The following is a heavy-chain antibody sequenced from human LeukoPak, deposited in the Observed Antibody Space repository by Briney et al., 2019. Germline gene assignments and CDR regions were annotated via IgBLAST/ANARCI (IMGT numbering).Heavy chain of an antibody. CDR2: IYTSGST. Sequence: PSETLSLTCTVSGGSISSYYWSWIRQPAGKGLEWIGRIYTSGSTNYNPSLKSRVTMSVDTSKNQFSLKLSSVTAADTAVYYRARGPYCSGGSCCPGGASYYYYMDVWGKGTTVTVSS. D-gene: IGHD2-15*01. J-gene: IGHJ6*03. CDR1: GGSISSYY. CDR3: ARGPYCSGGSCCPGGASYYYYMDV. V-gene: IGHV4-4*07.